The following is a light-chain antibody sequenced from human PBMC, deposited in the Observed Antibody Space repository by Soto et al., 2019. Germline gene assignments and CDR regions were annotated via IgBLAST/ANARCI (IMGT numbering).Light chain of an antibody. Sequence: EIVLTQSPGTLSLSPGERAPLSCRASQSLSDRFLAWYQQKPGQAPRLLIHRASTRAAGIPDRFSGSGSGTDFTLTISRLEPEDFAVYYCHQYESSISTFGQGTRVEIK. CDR1: QSLSDRF. J-gene: IGKJ1*01. CDR3: HQYESSIST. V-gene: IGKV3-20*01. CDR2: RAS.